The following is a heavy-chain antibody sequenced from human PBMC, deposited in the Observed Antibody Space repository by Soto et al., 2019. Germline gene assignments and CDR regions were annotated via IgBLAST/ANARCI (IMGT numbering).Heavy chain of an antibody. D-gene: IGHD2-15*01. CDR1: GGSISSGDYY. CDR2: IYYSGST. V-gene: IGHV4-30-4*01. Sequence: SETLSLTCAVSGGSISSGDYYWSWIRQPPGKSLEWIGYIYYSGSTFYNPSLKSRVTISVDTSKNQFSLNLSSVTAADTAVYYCARDLLYCSGGSCFSPVGYWGQGTLVTVSS. J-gene: IGHJ4*02. CDR3: ARDLLYCSGGSCFSPVGY.